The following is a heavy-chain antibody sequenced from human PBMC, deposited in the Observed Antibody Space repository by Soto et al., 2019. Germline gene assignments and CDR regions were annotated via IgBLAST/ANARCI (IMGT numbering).Heavy chain of an antibody. J-gene: IGHJ4*02. D-gene: IGHD2-8*01. CDR3: AADATAWQQMVPSDY. V-gene: IGHV1-58*01. CDR2: IAVCSGYT. CDR1: GFTFTSSA. Sequence: QMQLEQSGPEVKKPGTSVKVSCKASGFTFTSSAFQWVRQARGQRLEWIGGIAVCSGYTNYAQRHQDRVALTRDMSTATTYMEPSRLTSEDTAIYYCAADATAWQQMVPSDYWGQGTLVTVSS.